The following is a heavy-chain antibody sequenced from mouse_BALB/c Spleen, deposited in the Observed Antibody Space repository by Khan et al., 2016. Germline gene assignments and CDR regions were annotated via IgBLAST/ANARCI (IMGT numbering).Heavy chain of an antibody. CDR2: INTKTGEP. CDR3: AREPRAMDY. Sequence: QIQLVQSGPELKKPGETVKISCKASGYTFTNYGMNWVKQAPGKGLKWMGWINTKTGEPTYAEEFKGRFAFSLETSASTAYLQINNLKKEDRATYFDAREPRAMDYWGQGTSVTVSS. J-gene: IGHJ4*01. V-gene: IGHV9-3*02. CDR1: GYTFTNYG.